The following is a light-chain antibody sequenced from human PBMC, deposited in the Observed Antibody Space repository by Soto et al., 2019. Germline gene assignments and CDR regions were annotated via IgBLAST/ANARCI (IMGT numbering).Light chain of an antibody. J-gene: IGLJ2*01. Sequence: QSALTQPASVSGSHGQSITISCTGTSSDVGYYNYVSWYQQHPGKAPKVLIYEVRNRPSGASSRFSGSKSGNTAFLTISGLQPEDEADYYCSSYTRSSSVLFGGGTKVTVL. CDR2: EVR. V-gene: IGLV2-14*01. CDR3: SSYTRSSSVL. CDR1: SSDVGYYNY.